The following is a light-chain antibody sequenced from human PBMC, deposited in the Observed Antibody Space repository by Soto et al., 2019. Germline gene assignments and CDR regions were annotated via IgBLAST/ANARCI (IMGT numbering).Light chain of an antibody. CDR2: DAS. CDR1: QSISSW. Sequence: DIQMAQSPSTLSASVGDRVTITCRASQSISSWLAWYQQRPGKAPKFLIYDASTLESGVPSRFSGSGSGTEFTLTISSLQPDDFATYYCQQYNNYPRTFGQGTKVE. V-gene: IGKV1-5*01. CDR3: QQYNNYPRT. J-gene: IGKJ1*01.